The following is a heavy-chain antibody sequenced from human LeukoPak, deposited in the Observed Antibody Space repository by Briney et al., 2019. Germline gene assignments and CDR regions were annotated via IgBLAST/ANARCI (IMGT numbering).Heavy chain of an antibody. CDR3: ASEILYDSSGYYKYYFDY. CDR1: GFTFSSYG. CDR2: IWYDGSNK. J-gene: IGHJ4*02. D-gene: IGHD3-22*01. Sequence: GRSLRLSCAASGFTFSSYGMHWVRQAPGKGLEWVAVIWYDGSNKYYADSVKGRFTISRDNSKNTLYLQINSLRAEDTAVYYCASEILYDSSGYYKYYFDYWGQGTLVTVSS. V-gene: IGHV3-33*01.